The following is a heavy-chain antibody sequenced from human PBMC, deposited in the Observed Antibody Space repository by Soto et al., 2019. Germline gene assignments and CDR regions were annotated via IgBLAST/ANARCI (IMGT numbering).Heavy chain of an antibody. CDR3: GRETRQAGTYTTDC. CDR2: IYYSGST. V-gene: IGHV4-31*03. D-gene: IGHD1-1*01. CDR1: GGSISSGGYY. Sequence: PSETLALTCTVSGGSISSGGYYWSWIRQHPGKGLEWIGYIYYSGSTYYNPSLKSRVTISVDTSKNQFSLKLSSVTAADTAVYYCGRETRQAGTYTTDCWGQGTLVTVSS. J-gene: IGHJ4*02.